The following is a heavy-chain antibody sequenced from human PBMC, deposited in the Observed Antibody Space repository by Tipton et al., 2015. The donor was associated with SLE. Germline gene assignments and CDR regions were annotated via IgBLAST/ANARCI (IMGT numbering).Heavy chain of an antibody. D-gene: IGHD1-26*01. CDR1: GFTFSNAW. CDR3: TAGWELQGGGY. Sequence: SLRLSCAASGFTFSNAWMSWVRQAPGKGLEWVGRIKSKTDGGTTDYAAPVKGRFTISRDYSKNTLYLQMNSLKTEDTAVYYCTAGWELQGGGYWGQGTLVTVSS. CDR2: IKSKTDGGTT. J-gene: IGHJ4*02. V-gene: IGHV3-15*01.